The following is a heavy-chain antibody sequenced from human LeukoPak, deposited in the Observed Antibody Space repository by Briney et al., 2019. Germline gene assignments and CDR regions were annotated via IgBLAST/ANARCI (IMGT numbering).Heavy chain of an antibody. V-gene: IGHV3-7*01. J-gene: IGHJ4*02. CDR1: GFTFSSYW. CDR3: ARADYGDYAVY. CDR2: IKQDGSEK. Sequence: PGGSLRLSCAASGFTFSSYWMSWIRQAPGKGLEWVANIKQDGSEKYYVDSVKGRFTISRDNAKNSLYLQMNSLRAEDTAVYYCARADYGDYAVYWGQGTLVTVSS. D-gene: IGHD4-17*01.